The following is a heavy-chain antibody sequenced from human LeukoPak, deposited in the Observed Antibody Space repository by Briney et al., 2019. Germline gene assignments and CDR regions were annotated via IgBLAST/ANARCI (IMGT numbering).Heavy chain of an antibody. V-gene: IGHV3-23*01. J-gene: IGHJ6*02. CDR1: GFTPSNFA. CDR2: ISGRGDST. D-gene: IGHD2-15*01. CDR3: AKRYCSGGTCYSGNYFGLDV. Sequence: GGSLRLSCTASGFTPSNFAMNWVRQVPGKGLEWVAAISGRGDSTYHADSVKGRFTISRDKSTNTLYLQMNSLRVEDTAIYFCAKRYCSGGTCYSGNYFGLDVWGQGTTVTVSS.